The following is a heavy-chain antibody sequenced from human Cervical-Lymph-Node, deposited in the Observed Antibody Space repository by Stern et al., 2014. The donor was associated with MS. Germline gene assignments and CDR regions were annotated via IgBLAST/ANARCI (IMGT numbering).Heavy chain of an antibody. J-gene: IGHJ3*01. CDR2: INPHSGDT. D-gene: IGHD6-19*01. Sequence: QVQLLQSGAEVQKPGASVRVSCRAFGYTLTGYCIHWVRQAPGQGLEWMGRINPHSGDTNYAPKFQGRVTMTRDTSVNTAYLEVSWLRSDDTATYFCGRGLKQFHRDDVVDVWGQGTTVTVTS. V-gene: IGHV1-2*06. CDR3: GRGLKQFHRDDVVDV. CDR1: GYTLTGYC.